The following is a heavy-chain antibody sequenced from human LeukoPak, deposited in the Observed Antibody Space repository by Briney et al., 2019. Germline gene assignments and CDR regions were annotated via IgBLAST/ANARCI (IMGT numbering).Heavy chain of an antibody. Sequence: AGGSLRLSCAASGFTFNSYAMNWVRQAPGKGLEWVSTISGSGGSKYYADSVKGRFTISRDNSKNTLYLRMNTLRAEDTAVYYCAKGMWIQLWSPFDYWGQGTLVTVSS. CDR2: ISGSGGSK. J-gene: IGHJ4*02. CDR3: AKGMWIQLWSPFDY. D-gene: IGHD5-18*01. V-gene: IGHV3-23*01. CDR1: GFTFNSYA.